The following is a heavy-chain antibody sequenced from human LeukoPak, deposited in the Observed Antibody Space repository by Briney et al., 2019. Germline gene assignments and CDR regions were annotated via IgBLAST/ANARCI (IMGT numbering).Heavy chain of an antibody. Sequence: ASVKVSCKASGYTFTSYDINWVRQATGQGLEWMGWMNPNSGNTGYAQKFQGRVTITRNTSISTAYMELSSLRSEDTAVYYCARGGYDFWSGYYNDAFDIWGQGTMVTVSS. CDR3: ARGGYDFWSGYYNDAFDI. D-gene: IGHD3-3*01. J-gene: IGHJ3*02. CDR1: GYTFTSYD. CDR2: MNPNSGNT. V-gene: IGHV1-8*03.